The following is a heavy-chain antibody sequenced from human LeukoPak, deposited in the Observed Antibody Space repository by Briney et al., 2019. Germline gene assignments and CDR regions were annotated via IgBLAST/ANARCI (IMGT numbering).Heavy chain of an antibody. J-gene: IGHJ3*02. CDR2: ISYDGSNK. V-gene: IGHV3-30-3*01. CDR1: GFTFSGYP. CDR3: ARGRYCGGDCLGAFDI. D-gene: IGHD2-21*02. Sequence: GGSLRLSCAASGFTFSGYPIHWVRQAPGKGLEWVAVISYDGSNKYYADSVKGRFTISRDNPKNTLYLQMNSLRAEDTAVYYCARGRYCGGDCLGAFDIWGQGAMVTVSS.